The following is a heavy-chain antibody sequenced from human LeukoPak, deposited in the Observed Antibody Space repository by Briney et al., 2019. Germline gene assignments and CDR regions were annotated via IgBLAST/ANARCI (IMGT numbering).Heavy chain of an antibody. V-gene: IGHV4-38-2*02. Sequence: SETLSLTCTVSGYSISSGYYWGWIRPPPGKGLEWIGSIYHSGSTYYNPSLKSRVTISVDTSKNQFSLKLSSVTAADTAVYYCARSEGMSPPGYWGQGTLVTVSS. J-gene: IGHJ4*02. CDR3: ARSEGMSPPGY. CDR1: GYSISSGYY. CDR2: IYHSGST.